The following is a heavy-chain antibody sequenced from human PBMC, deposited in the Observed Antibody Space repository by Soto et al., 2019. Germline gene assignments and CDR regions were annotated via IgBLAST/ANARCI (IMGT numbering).Heavy chain of an antibody. J-gene: IGHJ4*02. CDR3: AKDTEGVVVVAASLFDS. D-gene: IGHD2-15*01. V-gene: IGHV3-23*01. Sequence: GGSLRLSCAASGFTFNKYAISWVRQAPGKGLEWVSLVSNTGGTSYYADAVKGRFTISRDNSKNTPYLQMNSLRAEDTAVYYCAKDTEGVVVVAASLFDSWGQGTLVTVSS. CDR2: VSNTGGTS. CDR1: GFTFNKYA.